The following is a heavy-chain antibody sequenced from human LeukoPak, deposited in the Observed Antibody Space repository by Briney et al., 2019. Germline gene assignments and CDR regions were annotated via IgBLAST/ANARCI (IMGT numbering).Heavy chain of an antibody. CDR2: IIPILGIA. Sequence: SVKVSCKASGGTFSSYAISWVRQAPGQGLEWMGRIIPILGIANYAQKFQSRVTITADKSTSTAYMELSSLRSDDTAVYYCARVFRAPHTYDYWGQGTLVTVSS. CDR1: GGTFSSYA. V-gene: IGHV1-69*04. CDR3: ARVFRAPHTYDY. D-gene: IGHD3-10*02. J-gene: IGHJ4*02.